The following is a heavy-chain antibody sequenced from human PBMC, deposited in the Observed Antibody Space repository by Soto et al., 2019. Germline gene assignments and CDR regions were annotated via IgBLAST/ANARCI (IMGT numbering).Heavy chain of an antibody. V-gene: IGHV1-18*01. CDR1: GYTFTNFG. CDR2: ISAYNGNT. CDR3: ARVYCSGGSCYSIDY. J-gene: IGHJ4*02. Sequence: ASVKVSCKASGYTFTNFGISWVRQAPGQGLEWMGWISAYNGNTNYAQKFQGRVTMTTDTSTSTAYMEVRSLRFDDTAVYYCARVYCSGGSCYSIDYWGQGTLVTVSS. D-gene: IGHD2-15*01.